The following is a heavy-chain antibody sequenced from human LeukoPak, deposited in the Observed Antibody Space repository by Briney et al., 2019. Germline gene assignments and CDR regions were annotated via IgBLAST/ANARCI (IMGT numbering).Heavy chain of an antibody. CDR3: ARGGVAADVPIDY. CDR2: IIPIFGTA. CDR1: VGTFSSYA. V-gene: IGHV1-69*05. Sequence: SVKVSCKASVGTFSSYAISWVRQAPGQGLEWMGRIIPIFGTANYAQKFQGRVTITTDESTSTAYMELNSLRSEDTAVYYCARGGVAADVPIDYWGQGTLVTVSS. J-gene: IGHJ4*02. D-gene: IGHD2-15*01.